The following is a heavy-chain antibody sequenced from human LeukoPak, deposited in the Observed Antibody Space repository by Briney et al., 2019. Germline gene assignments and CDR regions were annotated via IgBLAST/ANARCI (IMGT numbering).Heavy chain of an antibody. D-gene: IGHD3-10*02. CDR3: AELGITMIGGV. CDR2: IKQDGSEK. J-gene: IGHJ6*04. CDR1: GFTFSSYW. V-gene: IGHV3-7*01. Sequence: PGGSLRLSCAASGFTFSSYWMSLGRQAPGKGLEWVANIKQDGSEKYFVDSVKGRFTISRDNAKNSLYLQMNSLRAEDTAVYYCAELGITMIGGVWGKGTTVTISS.